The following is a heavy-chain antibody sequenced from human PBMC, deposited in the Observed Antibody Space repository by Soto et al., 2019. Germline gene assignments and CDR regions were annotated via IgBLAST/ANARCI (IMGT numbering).Heavy chain of an antibody. CDR1: GFTFSSYW. CDR2: IKQDGSEK. J-gene: IGHJ6*03. V-gene: IGHV3-7*01. CDR3: ARARGQRYYYYYYMDV. Sequence: EVQLVESGGGLVQPGGSLRLSCAASGFTFSSYWMSWVRQAPGKGLEWVANIKQDGSEKYYVDSVKGRFTISRDNAKNSLYLQINSLRAEDTAVYYCARARGQRYYYYYYMDVWGKGTTVTVSS. D-gene: IGHD1-1*01.